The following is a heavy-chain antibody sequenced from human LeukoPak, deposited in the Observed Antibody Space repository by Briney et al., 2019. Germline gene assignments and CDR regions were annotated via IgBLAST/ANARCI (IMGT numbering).Heavy chain of an antibody. J-gene: IGHJ4*02. CDR2: ISGSGDNT. D-gene: IGHD3-22*01. CDR3: AKGSYYDSSGSFYFDC. V-gene: IGHV3-23*01. CDR1: GFTFSSYS. Sequence: GGSLRFSCAASGFTFSSYSMNWVRQAPGKGLEWVSGISGSGDNTYYADSVKGLFTISRDNSKNTLYVQVNSLGTEDTAAYYCAKGSYYDSSGSFYFDCWGQGTLVTVSS.